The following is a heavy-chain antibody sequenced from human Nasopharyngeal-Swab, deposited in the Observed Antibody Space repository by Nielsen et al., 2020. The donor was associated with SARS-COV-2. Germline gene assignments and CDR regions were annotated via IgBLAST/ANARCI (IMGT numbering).Heavy chain of an antibody. Sequence: WIRQPPGKGLEWVAVISYDGSNKYYADSVKGRFTISRDNSKNTLYLQMNSLRAEDTAVYYCASLGDSSGYYYRIDGYAHDAHDAFDIWGQETMVTVSS. CDR3: ASLGDSSGYYYRIDGYAHDAHDAFDI. J-gene: IGHJ3*02. D-gene: IGHD3-22*01. V-gene: IGHV3-30-3*01. CDR2: ISYDGSNK.